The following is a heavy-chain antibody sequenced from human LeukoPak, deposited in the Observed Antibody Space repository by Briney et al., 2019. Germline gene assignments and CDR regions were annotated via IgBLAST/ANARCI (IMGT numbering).Heavy chain of an antibody. V-gene: IGHV4-39*01. J-gene: IGHJ4*02. CDR2: IYYTGNT. CDR1: GGSISNSGYY. D-gene: IGHD6-19*01. Sequence: SETLSLACTVSGGSISNSGYYWGWIRQPPGKGLEWIGSIYYTGNTYYNPSLNSRVTISVDTSKNQFSLKLSSVTDADTAIYYCARLTSGWYVIYWGQGTLVTVSS. CDR3: ARLTSGWYVIY.